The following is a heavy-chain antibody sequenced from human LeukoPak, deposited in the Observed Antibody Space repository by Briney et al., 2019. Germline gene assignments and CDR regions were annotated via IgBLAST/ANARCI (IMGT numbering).Heavy chain of an antibody. D-gene: IGHD6-19*01. CDR3: ATGGGIAVAHA. J-gene: IGHJ4*02. CDR2: IYYSGST. CDR1: GGSISSYY. Sequence: PSETLSLTCTVSGGSISSYYWSWIRQPPGKGLEWIGYIYYSGSTNYNPSLKSRVTIFVDTSDKQFSLKLSSVTAADTAAYYCATGGGIAVAHAWGQGIVVTVSS. V-gene: IGHV4-59*08.